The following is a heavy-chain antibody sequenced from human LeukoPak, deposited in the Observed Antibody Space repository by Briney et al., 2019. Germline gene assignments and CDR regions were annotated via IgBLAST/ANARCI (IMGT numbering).Heavy chain of an antibody. CDR1: GYTFTGYY. CDR2: VNPNTGGT. V-gene: IGHV1-2*02. CDR3: VREAGPPD. J-gene: IGHJ4*02. Sequence: ASVKVSCKASGYTFTGYYGNWVRQAPGQAPEWVGWVNPNTGGTRYAQKFQGRVTMTRDTSITTAFMELRGLTFDDTAVFYCVREAGPPDWGQGTLVTVSS.